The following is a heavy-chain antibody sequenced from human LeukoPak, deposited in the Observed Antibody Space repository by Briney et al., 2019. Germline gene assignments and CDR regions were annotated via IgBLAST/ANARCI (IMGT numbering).Heavy chain of an antibody. CDR1: EYIFSNSL. V-gene: IGHV1-46*04. D-gene: IGHD6-19*01. Sequence: GASVKVSCRASEYIFSNSLMHWVRQAPGQGLEWMGVVNPSDTSTTYAQSLQGRVTMTRDTSTSTVYMDLSGLRSEDTAMYYCVRENIAVPGPAFDYWGQGTLVTVSS. CDR2: VNPSDTST. CDR3: VRENIAVPGPAFDY. J-gene: IGHJ4*02.